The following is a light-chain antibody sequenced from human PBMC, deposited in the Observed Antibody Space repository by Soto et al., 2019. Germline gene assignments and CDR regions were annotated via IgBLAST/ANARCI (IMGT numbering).Light chain of an antibody. CDR3: QQRSNWPRT. CDR1: QSVSSN. J-gene: IGKJ1*01. V-gene: IGKV3-11*01. CDR2: GAS. Sequence: EKVMTQSPATLSVSPGERATLSCRASQSVSSNLAWYQQKPGQAPRLLIYGASSRATDIPGRFSGSGSGTDHTLTISSLEPKDSAVYYCQQRSNWPRTFGQGTKVDIK.